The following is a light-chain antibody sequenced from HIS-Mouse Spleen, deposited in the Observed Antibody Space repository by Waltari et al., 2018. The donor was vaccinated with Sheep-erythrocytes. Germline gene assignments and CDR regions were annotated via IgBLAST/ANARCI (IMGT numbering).Light chain of an antibody. V-gene: IGLV3-1*01. J-gene: IGLJ3*02. Sequence: SYELTQPPSVSVSPGQTASITCSGDKLGDKYACWYQQKPGQSPVLVIYQDSKRPSGIPDRFSGSNSGNTATLTISGTQAMDEADYYGQAWDSSTAWVFGGGTKLTVL. CDR2: QDS. CDR1: KLGDKY. CDR3: QAWDSSTAWV.